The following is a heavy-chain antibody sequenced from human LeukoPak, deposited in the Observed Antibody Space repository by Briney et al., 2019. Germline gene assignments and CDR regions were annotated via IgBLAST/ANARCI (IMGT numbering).Heavy chain of an antibody. CDR2: IYPGDSDT. Sequence: GESLKISCKGSGYSFTSYWIGWVRQMPGKGLEWMGIIYPGDSDTRYSPSFQGQVTISADKSISTAYLQWSSLKASDTAMYYCARQPRTSGSQYYDILTGYSRGMMGALDIWGQGTMVTVSS. CDR1: GYSFTSYW. D-gene: IGHD3-9*01. V-gene: IGHV5-51*01. CDR3: ARQPRTSGSQYYDILTGYSRGMMGALDI. J-gene: IGHJ3*02.